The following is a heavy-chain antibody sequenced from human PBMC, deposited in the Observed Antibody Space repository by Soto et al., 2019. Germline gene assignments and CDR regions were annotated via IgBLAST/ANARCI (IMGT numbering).Heavy chain of an antibody. D-gene: IGHD2-21*02. J-gene: IGHJ4*02. CDR1: GFTFDDYA. Sequence: GGSLRLSCAASGFTFDDYAMHWVRQDPGKGLEWVSGISWNSGSIGYADSVKGRFTISRDNAKNSLYLQMNSLRAEDTALYYCAKVGTVVTAILGYFDYWGQGTLVTVSS. CDR3: AKVGTVVTAILGYFDY. CDR2: ISWNSGSI. V-gene: IGHV3-9*01.